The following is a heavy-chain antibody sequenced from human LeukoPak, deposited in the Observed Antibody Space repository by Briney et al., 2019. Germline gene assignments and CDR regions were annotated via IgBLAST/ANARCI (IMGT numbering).Heavy chain of an antibody. Sequence: GASVKVSCKASGYTFTVYYMHWVRQAPGQGLEWMGRINPNSGGTNYAQKFQGRVTMTRDTSISTAYMELRSLRSDDTAVYYCARDGSGSSYPRFDYWGQGTLVTVSS. V-gene: IGHV1-2*06. CDR3: ARDGSGSSYPRFDY. CDR1: GYTFTVYY. D-gene: IGHD1-26*01. J-gene: IGHJ4*02. CDR2: INPNSGGT.